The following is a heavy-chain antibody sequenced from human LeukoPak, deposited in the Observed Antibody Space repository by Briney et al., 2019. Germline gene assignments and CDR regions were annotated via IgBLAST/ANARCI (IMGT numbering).Heavy chain of an antibody. CDR3: AKAAGVLMAPDY. V-gene: IGHV3-9*01. J-gene: IGHJ4*02. D-gene: IGHD2-8*01. CDR1: GFTFDDYA. Sequence: PGRSLRLSCAASGFTFDDYAMHWVRQAPGKGLEWVSGISWNSGSIGYADSVKGRFTISRDNAKNSLYLQMNSLRAGDTALYYCAKAAGVLMAPDYWGQGTLVTVSS. CDR2: ISWNSGSI.